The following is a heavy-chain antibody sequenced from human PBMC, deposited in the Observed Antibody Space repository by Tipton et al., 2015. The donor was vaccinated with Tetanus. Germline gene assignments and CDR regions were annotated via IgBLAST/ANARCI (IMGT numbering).Heavy chain of an antibody. Sequence: QSGAEVKQPGESLKLSCEISGHNSRSYWISWVRHMPGKGLEWMGIISSGDSDATYSPSFRGQVTISLDKSISTAYLQWTSLKASDTAIYFCARLPKHYSASGSTWGPGSQVTVSS. V-gene: IGHV5-51*01. J-gene: IGHJ5*02. CDR2: ISSGDSDA. CDR3: ARLPKHYSASGST. CDR1: GHNSRSYW. D-gene: IGHD3-10*01.